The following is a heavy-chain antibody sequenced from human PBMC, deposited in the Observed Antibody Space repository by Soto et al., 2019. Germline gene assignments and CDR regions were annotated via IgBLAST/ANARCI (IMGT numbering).Heavy chain of an antibody. D-gene: IGHD3-22*01. CDR3: ARRRANYYDSSGYYFDAFDI. J-gene: IGHJ3*02. CDR1: GYTFTGYY. CDR2: INPNSGGT. Sequence: QVQLVQSGAEVKKPGASVKVSCKASGYTFTGYYMHWVRQAPGQGLEWMGWINPNSGGTNYAQKFQGWVTMTRDTSISTAYMELSRLRSDDTAVYYCARRRANYYDSSGYYFDAFDIWGQGTMVTVSS. V-gene: IGHV1-2*04.